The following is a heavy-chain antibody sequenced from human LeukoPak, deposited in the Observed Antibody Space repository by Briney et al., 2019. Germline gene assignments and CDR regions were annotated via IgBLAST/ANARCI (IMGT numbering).Heavy chain of an antibody. J-gene: IGHJ6*03. CDR1: GYTFTGYY. D-gene: IGHD3-10*01. Sequence: ASVKVSCKASGYTFTGYYMHWVRQAPGQGLEWMGWINPNSGGTNYAQKFQGRVTMTRDTSISTAYMELSRLRSDGTAVYYCARGGSGSYSRYYYYYMDVWGKGTTVTISS. CDR2: INPNSGGT. CDR3: ARGGSGSYSRYYYYYMDV. V-gene: IGHV1-2*02.